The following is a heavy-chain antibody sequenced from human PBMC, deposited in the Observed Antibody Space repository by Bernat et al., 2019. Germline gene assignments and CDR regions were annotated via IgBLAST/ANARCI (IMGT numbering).Heavy chain of an antibody. V-gene: IGHV1-18*01. CDR3: ARDHYRAYSYGYTVERGPDY. CDR2: ISAYNGNT. Sequence: QVQLVQSGAEVKKPGASVKVSCKASGYTFTSYGISWVRQAPGQGLEWMGWISAYNGNTNYAQKLQGRVTMTTDTSTSTAYMELRSLRSDDTAVYYCARDHYRAYSYGYTVERGPDYWGQETLVTVSS. CDR1: GYTFTSYG. D-gene: IGHD5-18*01. J-gene: IGHJ4*02.